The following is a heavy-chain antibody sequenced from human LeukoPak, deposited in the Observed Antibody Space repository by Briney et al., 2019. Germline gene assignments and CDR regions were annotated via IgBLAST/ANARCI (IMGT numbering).Heavy chain of an antibody. CDR3: ARNLELGFDY. Sequence: GGSLRLSCAASGFTFSSYWMSWVRQAPGKGLEWVAIIKPDGTEKYHVDSLRGRFTISRDNAKNSLYLQMNSLRAADTAVYYCARNLELGFDYWGQGNLVTVST. V-gene: IGHV3-7*05. J-gene: IGHJ4*02. CDR1: GFTFSSYW. CDR2: IKPDGTEK. D-gene: IGHD6-13*01.